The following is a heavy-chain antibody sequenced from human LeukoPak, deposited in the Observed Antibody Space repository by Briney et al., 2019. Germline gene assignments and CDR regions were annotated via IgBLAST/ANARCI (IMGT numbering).Heavy chain of an antibody. J-gene: IGHJ4*02. CDR1: GFTFSSYS. V-gene: IGHV3-30*02. D-gene: IGHD3-22*01. Sequence: PGGSLRLSCAASGFTFSSYSMNWVRQAPGKGLEWVAFIRYDGSNKYYADSVKGRFTISRDNSKNTLYLQMNSLRAEDTAVYYCAKEGDYYDSSGYYSPLDYWGQGTLVTVSS. CDR2: IRYDGSNK. CDR3: AKEGDYYDSSGYYSPLDY.